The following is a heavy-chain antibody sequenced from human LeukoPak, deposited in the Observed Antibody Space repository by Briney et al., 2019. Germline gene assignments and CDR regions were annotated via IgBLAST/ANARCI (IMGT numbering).Heavy chain of an antibody. Sequence: PSETLSLTCAVSGDSITSSSYYWGWIRQPPGKGLEWIGSNDYTGTTYYNPSLKSRVTISVDTSRNDFSLRLTSVTAADTAFYYCARMSVLRYFDRQPTAWFDPWGQGTQVTVSS. V-gene: IGHV4-39*02. J-gene: IGHJ5*02. D-gene: IGHD3-9*01. CDR3: ARMSVLRYFDRQPTAWFDP. CDR2: NDYTGTT. CDR1: GDSITSSSYY.